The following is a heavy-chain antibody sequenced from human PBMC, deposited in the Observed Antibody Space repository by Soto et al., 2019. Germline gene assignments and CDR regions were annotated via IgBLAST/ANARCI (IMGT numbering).Heavy chain of an antibody. CDR1: EFTLSSYV. V-gene: IGHV3-23*01. CDR3: AKIGVADSPNQYFPH. D-gene: IGHD2-2*01. CDR2: IAGSGDRT. J-gene: IGHJ1*01. Sequence: GGSLRLPCAASEFTLSSYVMNWVRQPPGKGLEWVSAIAGSGDRTYYADSVKGRFTISRDNSKNMLYLQMNILRADDTAVYYCAKIGVADSPNQYFPHWGQGTLVTVSS.